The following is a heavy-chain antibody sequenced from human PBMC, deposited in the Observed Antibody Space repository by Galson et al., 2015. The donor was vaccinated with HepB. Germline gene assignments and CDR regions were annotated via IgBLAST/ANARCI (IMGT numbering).Heavy chain of an antibody. V-gene: IGHV3-23*01. D-gene: IGHD5-24*01. CDR2: ISGTDGST. CDR3: AKVRRAGYNTYYFDS. J-gene: IGHJ4*02. Sequence: SLRLSCAASGFTFSSYAMSWVRQAPGKGLEWVSDISGTDGSTYYADSAKGRFTISRDNSKNTLYLQMNSLRAEDTAVYYCAKVRRAGYNTYYFDSWGQGTLVTVSS. CDR1: GFTFSSYA.